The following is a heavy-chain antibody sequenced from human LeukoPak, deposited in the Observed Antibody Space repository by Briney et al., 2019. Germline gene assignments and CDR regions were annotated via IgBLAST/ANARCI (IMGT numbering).Heavy chain of an antibody. CDR2: SNTDGTI. CDR1: GFTFYNYW. V-gene: IGHV3-48*02. Sequence: GGSLRLSCAASGFTFYNYWMNWVRQAPGKGLEWISYSNTDGTISYADSVKGRFTISRDNAENSLYLQMNSLRDEDTAVYFCVRDRDYAFDFWGQGTMVTVSS. J-gene: IGHJ3*01. CDR3: VRDRDYAFDF.